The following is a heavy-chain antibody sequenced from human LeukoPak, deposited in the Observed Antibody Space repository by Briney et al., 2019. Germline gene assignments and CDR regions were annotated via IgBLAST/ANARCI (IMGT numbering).Heavy chain of an antibody. CDR2: INHSGST. CDR3: ARDFDGGYYSIFDY. Sequence: SETLSLTCAVYGGSFSGYYWSWIRQPPGKGLEWIGEINHSGSTNYNPSLKSRVTISVDTSKNQFSLKLSSVTAADTAVYYCARDFDGGYYSIFDYWGQGTLVTVSS. V-gene: IGHV4-34*01. J-gene: IGHJ4*02. CDR1: GGSFSGYY. D-gene: IGHD3-22*01.